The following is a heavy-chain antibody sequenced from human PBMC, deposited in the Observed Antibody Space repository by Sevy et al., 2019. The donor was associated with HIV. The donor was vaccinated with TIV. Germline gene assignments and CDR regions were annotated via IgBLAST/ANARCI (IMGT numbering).Heavy chain of an antibody. J-gene: IGHJ4*02. CDR1: GFTFDTYW. V-gene: IGHV3-7*01. CDR3: ARRYFDL. CDR2: IRQDGNEI. Sequence: GGSLRLSCVASGFTFDTYWMQWVRQAPGQGLEWVANIRQDGNEIYYADSVKGRFTISRDNAKESVYLQMSNLRVEDTGICYCARRYFDLWGQGTMVTVSS.